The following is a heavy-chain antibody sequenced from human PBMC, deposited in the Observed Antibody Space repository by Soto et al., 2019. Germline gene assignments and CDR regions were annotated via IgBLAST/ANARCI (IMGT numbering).Heavy chain of an antibody. CDR2: IYYSGST. J-gene: IGHJ6*02. V-gene: IGHV4-59*01. CDR3: ARDLWGYCGTDCYPLDV. CDR1: GASISSYH. D-gene: IGHD2-21*02. Sequence: PSETLSLTCTVSGASISSYHWSWIRQPPGKGLEWIGYIYYSGSTNYNPSLKSRVTMSVDTPKNQFSLQLDSVTAADTAVYYCARDLWGYCGTDCYPLDVWGQGTTVT.